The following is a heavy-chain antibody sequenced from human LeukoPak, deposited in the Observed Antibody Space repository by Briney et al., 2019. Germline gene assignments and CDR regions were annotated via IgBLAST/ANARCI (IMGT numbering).Heavy chain of an antibody. CDR3: ARALHSGSYPPWGY. J-gene: IGHJ4*02. V-gene: IGHV4-59*01. D-gene: IGHD1-26*01. CDR2: IYYSGST. CDR1: GGSISSYY. Sequence: SQTLSLTCTVSGGSISSYYWSWIRQPPGKGLEWIGYIYYSGSTNYNPSLKSRVTISVDTSKNQFSLKLSSVTAADTAVYYCARALHSGSYPPWGYWGQGTLVTVSS.